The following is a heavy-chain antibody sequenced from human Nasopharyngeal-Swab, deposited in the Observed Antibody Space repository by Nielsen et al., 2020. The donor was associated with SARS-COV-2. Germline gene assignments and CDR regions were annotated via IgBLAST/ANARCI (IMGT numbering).Heavy chain of an antibody. J-gene: IGHJ5*02. CDR3: ARDLVSTVTDNWFDP. D-gene: IGHD4-17*01. Sequence: WVRHAPGQGIEWMGWISAYNGNTNYAQKLQGRVTMTTDTSTSTAYMELRSLRSDDTAVYYCARDLVSTVTDNWFDPWGQGTLVTVSS. V-gene: IGHV1-18*01. CDR2: ISAYNGNT.